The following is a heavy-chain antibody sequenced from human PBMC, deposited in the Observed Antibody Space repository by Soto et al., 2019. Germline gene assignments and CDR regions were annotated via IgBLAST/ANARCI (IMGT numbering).Heavy chain of an antibody. Sequence: SETLSLTCTVSGGSISSYYWSWIRQPPGKGLEWIGYIYYSGSTNYSPSLKSRVTISVDTSKNQFSLKLSSVTAADTAVYYCARHMRQIGIAARPRWFDPWGQGTLVTVSS. D-gene: IGHD6-6*01. CDR3: ARHMRQIGIAARPRWFDP. CDR1: GGSISSYY. CDR2: IYYSGST. J-gene: IGHJ5*02. V-gene: IGHV4-59*08.